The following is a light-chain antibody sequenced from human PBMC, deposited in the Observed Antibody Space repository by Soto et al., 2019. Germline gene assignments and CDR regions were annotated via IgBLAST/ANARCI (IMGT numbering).Light chain of an antibody. CDR2: GAS. J-gene: IGKJ4*01. CDR3: QQYNNPLT. Sequence: EIVMTQSPATLSVSPGERATLSYRASQSVSSNLAWYQQKPGQAPRLLIYGASTRATGIPARFSGSGSGTEFTLTISSLQSEDFAVYYCQQYNNPLTFGGGTKVEIK. CDR1: QSVSSN. V-gene: IGKV3-15*01.